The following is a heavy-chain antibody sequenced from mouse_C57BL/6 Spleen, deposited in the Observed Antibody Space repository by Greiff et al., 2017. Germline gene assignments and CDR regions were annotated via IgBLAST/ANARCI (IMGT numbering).Heavy chain of an antibody. CDR2: FYPGSGSI. CDR3: ARHEEYDSYYFDY. CDR1: GYTFTEYT. V-gene: IGHV1-62-2*01. J-gene: IGHJ2*01. D-gene: IGHD2-4*01. Sequence: VQLQQSGAELVKPGASVTLSCKASGYTFTEYTIHWVQQRSGQGLEWIGWFYPGSGSIQYNEKFKNKATLTADKSSSTVYMERSKLTSEDSAVYFCARHEEYDSYYFDYWGQGTTLTVSS.